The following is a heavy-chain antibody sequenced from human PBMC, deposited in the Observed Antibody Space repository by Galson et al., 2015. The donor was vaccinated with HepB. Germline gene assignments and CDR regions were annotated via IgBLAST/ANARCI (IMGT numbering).Heavy chain of an antibody. CDR3: ARGKWELTWYFDL. CDR1: GFIVSSNY. V-gene: IGHV3-53*01. CDR2: IHSAGST. Sequence: SLRLSCAASGFIVSSNYMSWVRQVPGKGLESVSVIHSAGSTYYADSVKGRFTISRDNSKNTLYLQMNSLRAEDTAVYYCARGKWELTWYFDLWGRGTLVTVSS. D-gene: IGHD1-26*01. J-gene: IGHJ2*01.